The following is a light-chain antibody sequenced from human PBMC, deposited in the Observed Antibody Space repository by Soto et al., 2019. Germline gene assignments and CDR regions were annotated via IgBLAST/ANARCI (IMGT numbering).Light chain of an antibody. J-gene: IGKJ1*01. CDR2: LGS. CDR1: QSLLHSNGYNY. CDR3: MQPLQSWT. V-gene: IGKV2-28*01. Sequence: ILMTQSPLSLPVTPGEPASISCRSSQSLLHSNGYNYLDWYLQKPGQSPQLLIYLGSNRASGVPDRFSGSGSGTDFTLKISRVEADDVGVYYCMQPLQSWTFCQVTKVDIK.